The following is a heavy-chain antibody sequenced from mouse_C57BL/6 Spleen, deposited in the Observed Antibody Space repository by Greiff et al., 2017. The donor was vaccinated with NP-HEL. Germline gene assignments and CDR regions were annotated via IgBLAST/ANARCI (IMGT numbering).Heavy chain of an antibody. CDR3: ARGGYYYGSTMDY. CDR1: GYTFTSYW. J-gene: IGHJ4*01. Sequence: QVQLQQPGAELVKPGASVQMSCKASGYTFTSYWITWVKQRPGQGLEWIGDIYPGSGSTNYNEKFKSKATLTVDTSSSTAYMQLSSLTSEDSAVYYCARGGYYYGSTMDYWGQGTSVTVSS. CDR2: IYPGSGST. V-gene: IGHV1-55*01. D-gene: IGHD1-1*01.